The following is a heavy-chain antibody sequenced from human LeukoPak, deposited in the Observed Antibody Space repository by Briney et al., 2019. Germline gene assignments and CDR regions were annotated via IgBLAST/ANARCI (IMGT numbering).Heavy chain of an antibody. CDR2: IYYSGST. J-gene: IGHJ4*02. CDR3: ARGLGYDPMGY. V-gene: IGHV4-31*03. D-gene: IGHD5-12*01. Sequence: ACHTLSLTCTVSGGSISSGGYYWSWIRQPPRYLLAWIGYIYYSGSTYYNPSLKSRVTISVDTSKNQFSLKLSSVTAADTAVYYCARGLGYDPMGYWGQGTLVTVSS. CDR1: GGSISSGGYY.